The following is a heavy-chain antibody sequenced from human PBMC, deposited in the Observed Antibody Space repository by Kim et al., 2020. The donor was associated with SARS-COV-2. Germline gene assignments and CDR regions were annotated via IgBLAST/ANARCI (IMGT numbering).Heavy chain of an antibody. Sequence: NTRYSQKFQARVSITRDTSATTAYLELSGLRSEDTAVYYCAREAVAGSFDYWGQGTLATVSS. CDR2: NT. V-gene: IGHV1-3*01. D-gene: IGHD6-19*01. CDR3: AREAVAGSFDY. J-gene: IGHJ4*02.